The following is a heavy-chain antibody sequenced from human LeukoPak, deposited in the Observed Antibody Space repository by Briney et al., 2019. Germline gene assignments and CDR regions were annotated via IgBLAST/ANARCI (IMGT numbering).Heavy chain of an antibody. V-gene: IGHV3-48*03. CDR1: GFMFSTYE. J-gene: IGHJ4*02. Sequence: PGGSLRLSCAASGFMFSTYEMHWVRQAPGKGLEWVAYISNTGQTIYYSDSAKGRFTISRDNAKNSLYLQMNSLRGADTALYYCMSAPILGYWGQGTLVTVSS. CDR3: MSAPILGY. CDR2: ISNTGQTI.